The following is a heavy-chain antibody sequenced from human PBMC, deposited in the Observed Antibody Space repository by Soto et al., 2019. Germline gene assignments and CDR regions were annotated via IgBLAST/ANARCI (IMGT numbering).Heavy chain of an antibody. CDR2: IMPVFHTT. D-gene: IGHD6-25*01. CDR1: GGTFNNFA. CDR3: ATATISPVSATLYHYGMDV. Sequence: QVQLVQSGAEVKKPGSSVKVSCQASGGTFNNFAFTWVRQAPGQGLEWLGGIMPVFHTTNIAQTFQDRITVTADDFTSTVYMELTSLRYADTYVYYCATATISPVSATLYHYGMDVWGQGTTVTVSS. J-gene: IGHJ6*02. V-gene: IGHV1-69*01.